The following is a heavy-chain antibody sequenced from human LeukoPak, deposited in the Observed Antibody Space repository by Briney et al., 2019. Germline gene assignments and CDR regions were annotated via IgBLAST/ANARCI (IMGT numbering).Heavy chain of an antibody. Sequence: GGSLRLSCTASGFTFSNYALSWVRQAPGKGLEWVSAISVSGGSTYYADSVKGRFTISRDNSKNTLYLQMNSPRAEDTALYYCAGYNCSTITWYTGGFDYWGQGTLVTVSS. J-gene: IGHJ4*02. CDR3: AGYNCSTITWYTGGFDY. CDR2: ISVSGGST. V-gene: IGHV3-23*01. D-gene: IGHD2-2*02. CDR1: GFTFSNYA.